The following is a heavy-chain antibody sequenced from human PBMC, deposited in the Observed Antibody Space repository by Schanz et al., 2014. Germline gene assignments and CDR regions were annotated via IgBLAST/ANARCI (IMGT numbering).Heavy chain of an antibody. CDR3: ARVALPGYSSPRDAFDI. V-gene: IGHV3-21*01. CDR2: ISYGTSYI. D-gene: IGHD5-18*01. Sequence: EVKMVESGGGLVKPGGSLRLSCAASGFNFSSYSLNWVRQAPGKGLEWVSSISYGTSYIYYAESVKGRFTISRDNAKNSLYLQMNGLRAEDTAVYYCARVALPGYSSPRDAFDIWGQGPMVTVSS. CDR1: GFNFSSYS. J-gene: IGHJ3*02.